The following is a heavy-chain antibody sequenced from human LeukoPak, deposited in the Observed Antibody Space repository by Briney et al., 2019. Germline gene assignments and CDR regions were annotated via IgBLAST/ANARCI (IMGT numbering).Heavy chain of an antibody. CDR1: GFTFDDYA. D-gene: IGHD6-19*01. CDR3: AKDYFSSGCDY. CDR2: ISWNSGSI. J-gene: IGHJ4*02. V-gene: IGHV3-9*01. Sequence: PGGSLRLSCAASGFTFDDYAMHWVRQAPGKGLEWVSGISWNSGSIGYADSVKGRFTISRDNSKNTLYLQMNSLRAEDTAVYYCAKDYFSSGCDYWGQGTLVTVSS.